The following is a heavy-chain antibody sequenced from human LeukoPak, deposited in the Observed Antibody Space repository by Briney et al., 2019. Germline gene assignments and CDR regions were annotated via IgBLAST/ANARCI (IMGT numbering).Heavy chain of an antibody. D-gene: IGHD6-6*01. CDR1: GYTFTGYY. CDR2: INPNSGGT. Sequence: GASVKVSCKASGYTFTGYYMHWVRQAPGQGLEWMGWINPNSGGTNYAQKFQGRVTMTRDTSISTAYMELSRLRSDDTAVYYCARASLYSSSSVGCWGQGTLVTVSS. J-gene: IGHJ4*02. V-gene: IGHV1-2*02. CDR3: ARASLYSSSSVGC.